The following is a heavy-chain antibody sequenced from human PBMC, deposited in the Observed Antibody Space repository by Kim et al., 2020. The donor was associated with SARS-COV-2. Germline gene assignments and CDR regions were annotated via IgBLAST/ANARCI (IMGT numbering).Heavy chain of an antibody. J-gene: IGHJ6*02. Sequence: GGSLRLSCAASGFTFSSYWMSWVRQAPGKGLEWVANIKQDGSEKYYVDSVKGRFTISRDNAKNSLYLQMNSLRAEDTAVYYCARGPFGQWLEYHYYYYGMDVWGQGTTVTVSS. V-gene: IGHV3-7*01. CDR1: GFTFSSYW. D-gene: IGHD6-19*01. CDR3: ARGPFGQWLEYHYYYYGMDV. CDR2: IKQDGSEK.